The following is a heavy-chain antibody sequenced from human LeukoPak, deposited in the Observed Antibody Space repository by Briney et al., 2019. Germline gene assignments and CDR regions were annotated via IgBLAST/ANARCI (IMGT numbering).Heavy chain of an antibody. J-gene: IGHJ4*02. Sequence: GGSLRLSCVVSGFTLSSDWMSWVRQAPGKGLEWVANIKKDGSEKYYVDSVKGRFTISRDNAKNSLYLQMNSLRAEDTAVYYCGRVSESLVNGGVSWSFDNWGQGTLVTVSS. CDR1: GFTLSSDW. V-gene: IGHV3-7*03. CDR2: IKKDGSEK. CDR3: GRVSESLVNGGVSWSFDN. D-gene: IGHD2-15*01.